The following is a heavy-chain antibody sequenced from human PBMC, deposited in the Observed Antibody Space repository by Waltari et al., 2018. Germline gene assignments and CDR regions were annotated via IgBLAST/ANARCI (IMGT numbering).Heavy chain of an antibody. D-gene: IGHD1-26*01. CDR3: AREGASGSYFMPFDY. V-gene: IGHV1-69*13. J-gene: IGHJ4*02. CDR2: IIPILGTA. CDR1: GGTFSSYA. Sequence: QVQLVQSGAEVKKPGSSVKVSCKASGGTFSSYAISWVRQAPGQGLEWMGGIIPILGTANYAQKFQGRVTITADESTSTAYMELSSLRSEDTAVYYCAREGASGSYFMPFDYWGQGTLVTVSS.